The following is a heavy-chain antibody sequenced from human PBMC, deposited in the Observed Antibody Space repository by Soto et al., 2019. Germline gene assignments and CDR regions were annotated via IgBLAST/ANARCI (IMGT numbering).Heavy chain of an antibody. CDR2: IYRDGRQ. V-gene: IGHV3-53*02. CDR1: GFSVSHNY. Sequence: EVQVVETGGGLIQPGGSLRLSCAVSGFSVSHNYMTWVRQAPGKGLDWVSVIYRDGRQYYANSVKGRFTLSRDTSKNMVYLQMNSRRVEDTAVYYCARDTENTGGGLDVWGQGAMVTVSS. D-gene: IGHD2-8*02. CDR3: ARDTENTGGGLDV. J-gene: IGHJ3*01.